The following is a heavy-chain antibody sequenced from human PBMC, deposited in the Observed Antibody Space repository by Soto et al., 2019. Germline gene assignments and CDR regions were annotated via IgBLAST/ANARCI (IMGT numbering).Heavy chain of an antibody. J-gene: IGHJ3*02. D-gene: IGHD5-18*01. V-gene: IGHV1-8*01. Sequence: QVQLVQSGAEVKKPGASVKVSCKASGYTFTSYDITWVRQATGQGLEWMGWMNHNSGNTGYAQKFQGRVTMTRNTSISTAYMELSSLRSEDTALYYCARAWIRKDAFDIWGQGTMVTVSS. CDR3: ARAWIRKDAFDI. CDR1: GYTFTSYD. CDR2: MNHNSGNT.